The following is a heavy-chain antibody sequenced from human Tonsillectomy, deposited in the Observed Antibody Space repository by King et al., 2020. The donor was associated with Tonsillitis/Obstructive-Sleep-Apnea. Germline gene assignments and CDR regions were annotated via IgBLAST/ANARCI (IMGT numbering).Heavy chain of an antibody. D-gene: IGHD3-10*01. V-gene: IGHV4-39*01. CDR2: IYYSGST. Sequence: QLQLQESGPGLVKASETLSLTCTVSGGSISNTSYYWGWIRQPPGKGLEWIGTIYYSGSTYYNPSLKSRVTTSVDTSKNQFSLKLSSVTAADTAVYYCARQSGVXWGDXYXXXVXXXGTTVTVSS. CDR1: GGSISNTSYY. J-gene: IGHJ6*03. CDR3: ARQSGVXWGDXYXXXV.